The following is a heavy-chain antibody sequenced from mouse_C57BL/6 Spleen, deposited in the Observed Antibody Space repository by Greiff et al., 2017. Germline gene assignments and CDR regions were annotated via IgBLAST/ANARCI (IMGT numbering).Heavy chain of an antibody. Sequence: VQLQQPGAELVKPGASVKMSCKASGYTFTSYWITWVKQRPGQGLEWIGDIYPGSGSTNYNEKFKSKDTMTVDTSSSTAYMQLSSLTSEESAVYYCARNYDYDEGFAYWGQGTLVTVSA. CDR1: GYTFTSYW. D-gene: IGHD2-4*01. CDR2: IYPGSGST. J-gene: IGHJ3*01. CDR3: ARNYDYDEGFAY. V-gene: IGHV1-55*01.